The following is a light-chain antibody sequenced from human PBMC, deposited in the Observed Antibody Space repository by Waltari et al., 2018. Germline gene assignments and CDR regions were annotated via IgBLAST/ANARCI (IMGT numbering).Light chain of an antibody. CDR2: DAS. J-gene: IGKJ2*01. Sequence: IQMTQSPSSLSASIGDRVTITCRASKDSRKNLSWFQERPGKAPKLLIYDASNLEAVVPSRFSGTGSGTDFSLTTSSLQPEDSATYYCQHDNNLPYTFRRVTKLQI. CDR1: KDSRKN. V-gene: IGKV1-33*01. CDR3: QHDNNLPYT.